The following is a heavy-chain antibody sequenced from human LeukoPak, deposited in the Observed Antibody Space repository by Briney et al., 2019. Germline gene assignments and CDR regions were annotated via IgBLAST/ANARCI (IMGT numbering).Heavy chain of an antibody. D-gene: IGHD2-15*01. V-gene: IGHV1-46*01. CDR3: ARTSGSTGCFDY. CDR1: GYTFTSYY. Sequence: ASVKVSCKASGYTFTSYYMHWVRQAPGQGLEWMGIINPSGGSTSYAQEFQGRVTMTRDTSTSTVYMELSSLRSEDTAVYYCARTSGSTGCFDYWGQGTLVTVSS. CDR2: INPSGGST. J-gene: IGHJ4*02.